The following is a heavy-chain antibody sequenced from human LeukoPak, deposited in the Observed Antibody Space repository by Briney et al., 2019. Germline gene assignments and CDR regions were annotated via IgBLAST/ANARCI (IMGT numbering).Heavy chain of an antibody. CDR3: ASTYYYDSSGYSLPFFFDY. Sequence: ASVKVSCKASGYTFTGYYMHWVRQAPGQGLEWMGWINPNSGGTNYAQKFQGRVTMTRDTSISTAYMELSRLRSDDTAVYYCASTYYYDSSGYSLPFFFDYWGQGTLVTVSS. V-gene: IGHV1-2*02. CDR1: GYTFTGYY. D-gene: IGHD3-22*01. J-gene: IGHJ4*02. CDR2: INPNSGGT.